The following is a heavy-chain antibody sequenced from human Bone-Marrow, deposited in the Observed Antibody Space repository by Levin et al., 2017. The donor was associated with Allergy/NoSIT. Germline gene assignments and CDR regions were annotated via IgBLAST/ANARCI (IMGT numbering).Heavy chain of an antibody. J-gene: IGHJ3*02. V-gene: IGHV3-74*01. Sequence: LGESLKISCAASGFTFSSYWMHWVRQAPGKGLVWVSRINSDGSSTSYADSVKGRFTISRDNAKNTLYLQMNSLRAEDTAVYYCARVTGYSSSWYQVSYACDIWGQGTMVTVSS. CDR2: INSDGSST. CDR3: ARVTGYSSSWYQVSYACDI. D-gene: IGHD6-13*01. CDR1: GFTFSSYW.